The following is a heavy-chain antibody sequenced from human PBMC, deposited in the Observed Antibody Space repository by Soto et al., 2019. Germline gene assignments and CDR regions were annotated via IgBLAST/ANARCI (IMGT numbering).Heavy chain of an antibody. CDR2: AHSRGTT. CDR3: ASGSGDYFVIDS. D-gene: IGHD1-26*01. V-gene: IGHV4-59*01. Sequence: SETLSLTCNVSGGSISSYDWNWIRQPPGKGLEWVGYAHSRGTTNYNPSLKSRVAISVDTSKNQFSLWLTSVTAADTAIYFCASGSGDYFVIDSWGQGTLVTVSS. J-gene: IGHJ4*02. CDR1: GGSISSYD.